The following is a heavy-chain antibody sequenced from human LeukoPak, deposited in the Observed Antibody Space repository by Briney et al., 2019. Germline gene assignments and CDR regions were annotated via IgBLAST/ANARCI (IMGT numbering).Heavy chain of an antibody. Sequence: SVKVSCKASGFTFTSSAMQWVRQARGQRLEWIGWIVVGSGNTNYAQKFQERVTITRDMSTSTAYMELSSLRSEDTAVYYCAAGTPNIVAHEAFDIWGQGTMVTVSS. CDR1: GFTFTSSA. D-gene: IGHD5-12*01. CDR3: AAGTPNIVAHEAFDI. V-gene: IGHV1-58*02. CDR2: IVVGSGNT. J-gene: IGHJ3*02.